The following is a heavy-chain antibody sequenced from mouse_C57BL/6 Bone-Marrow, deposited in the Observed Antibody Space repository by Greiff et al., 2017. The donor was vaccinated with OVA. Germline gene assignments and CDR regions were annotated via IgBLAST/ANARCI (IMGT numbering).Heavy chain of an antibody. D-gene: IGHD1-1*01. CDR3: ARHGDYGSFVDY. Sequence: EVHLVESGGDLVKPGGSLKLSCAASGFTFSSYGMPWVRQTPDKRLEWVANISSGGSYTYYPDSVKGRFTLSRDKAKNTLFLPMSSLTSEDSAMYCCARHGDYGSFVDYWGQGTTLTVTS. V-gene: IGHV5-6*01. J-gene: IGHJ2*01. CDR2: ISSGGSYT. CDR1: GFTFSSYG.